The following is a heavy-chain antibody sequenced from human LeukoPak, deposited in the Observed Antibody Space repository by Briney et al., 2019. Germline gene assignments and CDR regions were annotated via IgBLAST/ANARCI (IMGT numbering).Heavy chain of an antibody. CDR3: AKDIYAYVTNCFFDY. CDR2: SAVGGTNT. V-gene: IGHV3-23*01. Sequence: GGSLRLSCAASGFTLSSYAMSWVRQAPGTGLEWVSGSAVGGTNTHYADSVKGRFTISRDHSKNMLYLQMNSLRAEDTAIYYCAKDIYAYVTNCFFDYWGQGSLVTVSS. D-gene: IGHD4-17*01. J-gene: IGHJ4*02. CDR1: GFTLSSYA.